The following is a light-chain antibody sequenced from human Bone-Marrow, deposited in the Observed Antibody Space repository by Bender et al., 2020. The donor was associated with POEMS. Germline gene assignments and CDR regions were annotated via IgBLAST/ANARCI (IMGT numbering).Light chain of an antibody. CDR1: SIDVGGYNY. Sequence: QSALTQPASVSGSPGQSITISCTGTSIDVGGYNYVSWYQQHPGKAPKLMIYDVSNRPSGVSNRFSGSKSGNTASLTISGLQAEDEADYYCSSYTSSNTYVCGTGTKVTVL. V-gene: IGLV2-14*01. CDR3: SSYTSSNTYV. CDR2: DVS. J-gene: IGLJ1*01.